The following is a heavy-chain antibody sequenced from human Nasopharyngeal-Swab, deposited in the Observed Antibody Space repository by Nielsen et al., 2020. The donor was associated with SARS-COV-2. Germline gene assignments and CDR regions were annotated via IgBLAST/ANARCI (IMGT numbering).Heavy chain of an antibody. CDR2: ISSSSSYI. D-gene: IGHD6-13*01. CDR1: GFTFSSYS. J-gene: IGHJ5*02. CDR3: ARAGIAGDNWSDP. Sequence: GESLKISCAASGFTFSSYSMNWVRQAPGKGLEWVSSISSSSSYIYYADSVKGRFTISRDNAKNSLYLQMNSLRAEDTAVYYCARAGIAGDNWSDPWGQGTLVTASS. V-gene: IGHV3-21*01.